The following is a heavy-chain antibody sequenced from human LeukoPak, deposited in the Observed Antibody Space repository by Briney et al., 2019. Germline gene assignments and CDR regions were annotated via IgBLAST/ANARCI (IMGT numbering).Heavy chain of an antibody. CDR1: GFTFSSYA. V-gene: IGHV3-30*01. J-gene: IGHJ4*02. CDR2: ISYDGSNK. CDR3: ARGGFGELSEVDY. D-gene: IGHD3-10*01. Sequence: PGGSLRLSCAASGFTFSSYAMHWVRQAPGKGLEWVAVISYDGSNKYYADSVKGRFTISRDNSKNTLYLQMNSLRAEDTAVYYFARGGFGELSEVDYWGQGTLVPVSS.